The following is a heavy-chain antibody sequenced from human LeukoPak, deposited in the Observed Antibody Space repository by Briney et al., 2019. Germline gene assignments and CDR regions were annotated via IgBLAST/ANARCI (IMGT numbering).Heavy chain of an antibody. CDR1: GFTLDDLW. V-gene: IGHV3-21*06. J-gene: IGHJ3*02. D-gene: IGHD3-10*01. CDR3: ARGRSITLLRGVAMSDGFDI. CDR2: TDTSGRYV. Sequence: GSLRLSCAASGFTLDDLWMHWVRQVPGKGLEWVSFTDTSGRYVYYGDSVKGRFTISRDNAKNLLFLQMNGLRAEDTALYYCARGRSITLLRGVAMSDGFDIWGQGAMVAVSS.